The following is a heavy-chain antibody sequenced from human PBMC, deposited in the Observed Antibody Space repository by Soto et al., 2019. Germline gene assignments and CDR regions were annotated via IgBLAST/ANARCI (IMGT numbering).Heavy chain of an antibody. CDR2: IKQDGSEK. Sequence: GGSLRLSCAASGFTFSSYWMSWVRQAPGKGLEWVANIKQDGSEKYYVDSVKGRFTISRDNAKNSLYLQMNSLRGEDTAVYYCARFDGSGRQYYYMDVWGKGTTVTVSS. CDR1: GFTFSSYW. D-gene: IGHD3-10*01. CDR3: ARFDGSGRQYYYMDV. V-gene: IGHV3-7*01. J-gene: IGHJ6*03.